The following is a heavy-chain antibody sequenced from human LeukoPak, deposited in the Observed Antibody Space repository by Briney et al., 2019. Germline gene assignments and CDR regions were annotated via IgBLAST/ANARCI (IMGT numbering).Heavy chain of an antibody. J-gene: IGHJ4*02. Sequence: PPETLSLTCTVSGGSISSNSYYWGWIRQPPGKGLEWIGSIYYSGSTYYNPSLKSRVTISVDTSKNQFSLKLSSVTAADTAVYYCARGSTDYAFDYWGQGTLVTVSS. CDR1: GGSISSNSYY. CDR2: IYYSGST. V-gene: IGHV4-39*07. CDR3: ARGSTDYAFDY. D-gene: IGHD4-17*01.